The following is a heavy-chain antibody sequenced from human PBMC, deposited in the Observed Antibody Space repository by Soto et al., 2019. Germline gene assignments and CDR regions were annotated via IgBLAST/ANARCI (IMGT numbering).Heavy chain of an antibody. CDR3: ARSDSGYYYPSWFDP. D-gene: IGHD3-22*01. CDR1: GGSISSGGYY. V-gene: IGHV4-31*03. Sequence: PSETLSLTCTVSGGSISSGGYYWSWIRQHPGKGLEWIGYIYYSGSTYYNPSLKSRVTISVDTSKNQFSLKLSSVTAADTAVYYCARSDSGYYYPSWFDPWGQGTLVTVSS. CDR2: IYYSGST. J-gene: IGHJ5*02.